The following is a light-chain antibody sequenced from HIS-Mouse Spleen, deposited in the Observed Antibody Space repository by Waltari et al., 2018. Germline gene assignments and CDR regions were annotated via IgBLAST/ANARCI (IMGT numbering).Light chain of an antibody. CDR3: CSYAGSYTGV. CDR2: DVS. J-gene: IGLJ1*01. V-gene: IGLV2-11*01. CDR1: SRAVGVYNY. Sequence: QSALTQPRSVSGSPGQSVTLPCTGTSRAVGVYNYVSWYQQHPGKAPTLMIYDVSKRPSGVPDRFSGSKSGNTASLTISGLQAEDEADYYCCSYAGSYTGVFGTGTKVTVL.